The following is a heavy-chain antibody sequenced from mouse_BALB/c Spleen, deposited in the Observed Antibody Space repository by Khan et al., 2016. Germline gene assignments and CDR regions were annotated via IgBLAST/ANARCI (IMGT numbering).Heavy chain of an antibody. Sequence: EVQLQESGPGLVKPSQSLSLTCSVTGYSITSGYYWNWIRQFPGNKLEWMGYISYDGSNNYNPSLKNRISITRDTSKNQFFLKLNSVTTEDTATYYGAVDPLYYYGSSYWYFDVWGAGTTVTVSS. V-gene: IGHV3-6*02. J-gene: IGHJ1*01. D-gene: IGHD1-1*01. CDR2: ISYDGSN. CDR3: AVDPLYYYGSSYWYFDV. CDR1: GYSITSGYY.